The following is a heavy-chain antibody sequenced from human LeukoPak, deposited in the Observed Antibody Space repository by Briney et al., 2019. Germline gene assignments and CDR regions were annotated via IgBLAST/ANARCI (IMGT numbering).Heavy chain of an antibody. CDR1: GYTFTDYY. D-gene: IGHD4-17*01. CDR2: INPNSGGT. V-gene: IGHV1-2*02. Sequence: GSVKVSCKASGYTFTDYYMHWVRQAPGQGLEWMGWINPNSGGTNYAQKFQGRVTMTRDTSISTAYMELSRLRSDNTAVYYCARKTTAHAFDIWGQGTMVTVSS. J-gene: IGHJ3*02. CDR3: ARKTTAHAFDI.